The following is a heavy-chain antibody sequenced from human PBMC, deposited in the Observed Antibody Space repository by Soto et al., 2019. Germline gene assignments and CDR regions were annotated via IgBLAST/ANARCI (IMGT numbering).Heavy chain of an antibody. CDR3: ARGGAAGRGDAIDI. Sequence: ESGGGVVQPGRSLRLSCAASGFTFRNQWMHWVRQVPGKGLVWVSRISGDGTRASYGDFVKGRFTISRDNARNLVFLQLNSLTVDDTGVYHCARGGAAGRGDAIDIWGPGTTVAVTS. D-gene: IGHD3-10*01. J-gene: IGHJ3*02. CDR2: ISGDGTRA. CDR1: GFTFRNQW. V-gene: IGHV3-74*02.